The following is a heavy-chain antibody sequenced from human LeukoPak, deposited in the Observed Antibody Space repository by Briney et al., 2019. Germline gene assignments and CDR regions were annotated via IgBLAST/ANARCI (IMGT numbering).Heavy chain of an antibody. Sequence: GGSLRLSCAASGFTFSSYAITWVRQAPGKGLEWVSSIRSTGDGTFYADSVKGRFTISRDNSKNTVYLLMNSLRTEDTAVYYCGRSRRINASLYYYMDVWGKGTTVTVSS. CDR3: GRSRRINASLYYYMDV. J-gene: IGHJ6*03. D-gene: IGHD2-15*01. CDR1: GFTFSSYA. V-gene: IGHV3-23*01. CDR2: IRSTGDGT.